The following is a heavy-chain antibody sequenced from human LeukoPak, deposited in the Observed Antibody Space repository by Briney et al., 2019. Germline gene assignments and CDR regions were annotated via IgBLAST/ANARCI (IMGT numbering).Heavy chain of an antibody. CDR3: ARGYCSGSICYAPDY. CDR1: GGSISSGGYY. CDR2: IYYSGST. V-gene: IGHV4-31*03. D-gene: IGHD2-15*01. J-gene: IGHJ4*02. Sequence: TLSLTCIVSGGSISSGGYYWGWIRQHPGKGLEWIGYIYYSGSTYYNPSLKSRVTISVDTSKNQFSLKLSSVTAADTAVYYCARGYCSGSICYAPDYWGQGTLVTVSS.